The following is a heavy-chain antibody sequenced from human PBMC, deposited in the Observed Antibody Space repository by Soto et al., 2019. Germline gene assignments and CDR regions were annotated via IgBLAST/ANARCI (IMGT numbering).Heavy chain of an antibody. CDR2: ISYDGSNK. V-gene: IGHV3-30*18. Sequence: QPGGSLRLSCAASGFTFSSYGMHWVRQAPGKGLEWVAVISYDGSNKYYADSVKGRFTISRDNSKNTLYLQMNSLRAEDTAVYYCANRGDYVLQYYYYGMDVWGQGTTVTVSS. CDR1: GFTFSSYG. CDR3: ANRGDYVLQYYYYGMDV. J-gene: IGHJ6*02. D-gene: IGHD4-17*01.